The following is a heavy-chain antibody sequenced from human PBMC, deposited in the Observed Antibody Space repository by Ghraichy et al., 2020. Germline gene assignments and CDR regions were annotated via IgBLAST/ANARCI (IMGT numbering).Heavy chain of an antibody. CDR2: IYYSGST. V-gene: IGHV4-39*01. Sequence: SETLSLTCTVSGGSISSSSYYWGWIRQPPGKGLEWIGSIYYSGSTYYNPSLKSRVTISVDTSKNQFSLKLSSVTAADTAVYYCARGGSGYYGHGAFDIWGQGTMVTVSS. J-gene: IGHJ3*02. CDR1: GGSISSSSYY. D-gene: IGHD3-22*01. CDR3: ARGGSGYYGHGAFDI.